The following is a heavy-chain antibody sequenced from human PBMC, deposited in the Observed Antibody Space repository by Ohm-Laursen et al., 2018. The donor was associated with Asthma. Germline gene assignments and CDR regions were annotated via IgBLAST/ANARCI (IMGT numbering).Heavy chain of an antibody. D-gene: IGHD1-26*01. V-gene: IGHV3-21*01. CDR3: ARIGPEWELPGREYSLHH. Sequence: SLRLSCAASGYTFSRYSIHRVRQAPGKGLEWVASISTASTFIYYADSVRGRFTTSRDNAKNLVFLQMNDVRAEDTALYYCARIGPEWELPGREYSLHHWGEGTLVTVSS. J-gene: IGHJ1*01. CDR1: GYTFSRYS. CDR2: ISTASTFI.